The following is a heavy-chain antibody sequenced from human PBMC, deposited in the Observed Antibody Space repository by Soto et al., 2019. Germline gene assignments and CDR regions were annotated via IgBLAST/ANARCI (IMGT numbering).Heavy chain of an antibody. D-gene: IGHD6-6*01. CDR3: ARGSSIADSSSHYYYGMEV. Sequence: SVKVSCKASGGTFSSYAISWVGQAPGQGREWMGGIIPIFGTANYAQKFQGRVTITADESTSTAYMELSSLRSEDTAVYYCARGSSIADSSSHYYYGMEVWGQGTSDTVSS. CDR2: IIPIFGTA. V-gene: IGHV1-69*13. J-gene: IGHJ6*02. CDR1: GGTFSSYA.